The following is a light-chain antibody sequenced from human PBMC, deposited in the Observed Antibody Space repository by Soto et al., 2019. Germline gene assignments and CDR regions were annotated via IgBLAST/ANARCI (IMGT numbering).Light chain of an antibody. CDR3: QQSYSTQWT. Sequence: DIQTTPSPSSLSSSVRYRFTNTGRATQNIRGYLNWYQQKPGKDNKILIYAEYSLQSGITSRFSGSGSETDFTLTIRSMQPEDFATYYCQQSYSTQWTLGTGTKVDIK. V-gene: IGKV1-39*01. CDR1: QNIRGY. J-gene: IGKJ1*01. CDR2: AEY.